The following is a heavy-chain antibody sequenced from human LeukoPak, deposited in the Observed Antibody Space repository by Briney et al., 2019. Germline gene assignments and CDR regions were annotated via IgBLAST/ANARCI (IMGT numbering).Heavy chain of an antibody. CDR3: ARQYRRFLEWLFLNWFDP. V-gene: IGHV4-38-2*02. CDR1: GYSISSGYY. CDR2: IYHSGST. D-gene: IGHD3-3*01. Sequence: SETLSLTCTVSGYSISSGYYWGWIRQPPGKGLEWIGSIYHSGSTCYNPSLKSRVTISVDTSKNQFSLKLSSVTAADTAVYYCARQYRRFLEWLFLNWFDPWGQGTLVTVSS. J-gene: IGHJ5*02.